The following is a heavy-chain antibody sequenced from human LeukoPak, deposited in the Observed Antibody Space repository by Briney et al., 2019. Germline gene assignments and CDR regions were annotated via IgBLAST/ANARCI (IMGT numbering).Heavy chain of an antibody. Sequence: GGSLRLSCAASGFTFSSYWMSWVRQAPGKGLEWVANIKQDGSEKSYVDSVKGRFTISRDNDKNSLDLQMNSLRGEDTAVYYCARAGGYASSWAYWGQGTLVTVSS. CDR1: GFTFSSYW. CDR3: ARAGGYASSWAY. CDR2: IKQDGSEK. D-gene: IGHD5-12*01. V-gene: IGHV3-7*01. J-gene: IGHJ4*02.